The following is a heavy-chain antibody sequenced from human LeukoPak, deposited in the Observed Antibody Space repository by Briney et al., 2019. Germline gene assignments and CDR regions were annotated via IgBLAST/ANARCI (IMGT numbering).Heavy chain of an antibody. CDR2: TYYRSKWYN. CDR1: GDSVSSNSAA. D-gene: IGHD3-22*01. J-gene: IGHJ4*02. V-gene: IGHV6-1*01. Sequence: SQTLSLTCDISGDSVSSNSAAWNWIRQSPSRGLEWLGRTYYRSKWYNDYAVSVKSRITINPDTSKDQFSLQLNSVTPEDTAVYYCARGKRYDSSGSFDYWGQGTLVTVSS. CDR3: ARGKRYDSSGSFDY.